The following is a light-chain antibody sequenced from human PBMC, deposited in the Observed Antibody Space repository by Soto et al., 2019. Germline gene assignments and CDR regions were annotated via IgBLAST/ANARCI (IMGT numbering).Light chain of an antibody. J-gene: IGKJ3*01. V-gene: IGKV3-15*01. CDR2: GAS. CDR1: QNIGTN. Sequence: EVVMTQSPATLSVSPGDRATLSCSASQNIGTNVAWYQHKPGQAPRLLIYGASTRATDIPPRFSGSGSGSEFSLTVSSLQSEDFAVYYCQQYDNWPPFFTFGPGTKVDI. CDR3: QQYDNWPPFFT.